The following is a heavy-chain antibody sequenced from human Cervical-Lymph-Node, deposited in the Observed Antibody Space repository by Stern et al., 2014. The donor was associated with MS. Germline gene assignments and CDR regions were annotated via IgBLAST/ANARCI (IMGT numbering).Heavy chain of an antibody. J-gene: IGHJ4*02. V-gene: IGHV4-59*12. CDR2: MFHSGYT. CDR3: ARIPLDCRGGDCPDALTFDY. Sequence: QVQLQESGPGLVKPSETLSLTCTVSGVSSNNYYWSWIRQPPGKGLEWIGYMFHSGYTKYNPSLQSRVTIAVDTSKNQFSLRLDSLTAADTAVYFCARIPLDCRGGDCPDALTFDYWGQGILVTVSS. D-gene: IGHD2-21*02. CDR1: GVSSNNYY.